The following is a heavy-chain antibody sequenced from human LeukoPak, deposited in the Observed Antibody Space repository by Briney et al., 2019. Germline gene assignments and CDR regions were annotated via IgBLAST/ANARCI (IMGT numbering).Heavy chain of an antibody. D-gene: IGHD2-2*01. CDR1: GGTFISYA. CDR2: IIPIFGTA. J-gene: IGHJ5*02. V-gene: IGHV1-69*13. Sequence: ASVKVSCKASGGTFISYAISWLRQAPGQGLEWMGGIIPIFGTANYAQKFQGRVTITADESTSTAYMELSSLRSEDTAVYYCARDGGYCSSTSCRPYNWFDPWGQGTLVTVSS. CDR3: ARDGGYCSSTSCRPYNWFDP.